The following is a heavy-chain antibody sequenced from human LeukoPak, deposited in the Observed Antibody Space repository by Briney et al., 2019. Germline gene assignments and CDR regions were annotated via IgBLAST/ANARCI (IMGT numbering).Heavy chain of an antibody. J-gene: IGHJ4*02. CDR3: AKRARGYCSSTNCGTDY. CDR1: GFTFNDYA. D-gene: IGHD2-2*01. V-gene: IGHV3-23*01. CDR2: ISGSGGST. Sequence: GGSLRLSCVASGFTFNDYAMSWVRQAPGKGLEWVSTISGSGGSTFYADSVKGRFIISRDNSKNTVYLQTNSLRVEDAAVYFCAKRARGYCSSTNCGTDYWGQGTLVTVSS.